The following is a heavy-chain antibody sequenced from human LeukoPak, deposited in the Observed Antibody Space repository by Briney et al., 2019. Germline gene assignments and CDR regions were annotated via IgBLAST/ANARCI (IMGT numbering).Heavy chain of an antibody. Sequence: QPGGSLRLSCAASGFTFSSYGMHWVRQAPGKGLEWVAFIRYDGSNKYYADSVKGRFTISRDNSKNTLYLQMNSLRAEDAAVYYCARAAPFTSDYFDYWGQGTQVTVSS. CDR2: IRYDGSNK. J-gene: IGHJ4*02. V-gene: IGHV3-30*02. CDR3: ARAAPFTSDYFDY. D-gene: IGHD3-16*01. CDR1: GFTFSSYG.